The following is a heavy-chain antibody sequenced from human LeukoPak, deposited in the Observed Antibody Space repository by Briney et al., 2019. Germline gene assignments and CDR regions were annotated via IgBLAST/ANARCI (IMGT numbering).Heavy chain of an antibody. CDR2: INHSGST. CDR1: GGSFSGYY. V-gene: IGHV4-34*01. Sequence: SETLSLTCAVYGGSFSGYYWSWIRQPPGKGLEWIGEINHSGSTYYNPSLKSRVTISVDTSKNQFSLELSSVTAADTAVYYCARGGWFGDPFDYWGQGTLVTVSS. CDR3: ARGGWFGDPFDY. J-gene: IGHJ4*02. D-gene: IGHD3-10*01.